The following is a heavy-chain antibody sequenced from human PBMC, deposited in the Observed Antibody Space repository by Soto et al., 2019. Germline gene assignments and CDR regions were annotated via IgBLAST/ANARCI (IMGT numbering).Heavy chain of an antibody. J-gene: IGHJ4*02. V-gene: IGHV5-51*01. CDR1: GYNFTTFW. CDR2: IYPGDSET. Sequence: LKISCKGSGYNFTTFWIGWVRQMPGKGLEWMGIIYPGDSETKYSPDFEGQVTISADRSTNTAYLQWRSLRASDTAMYYCARLGFPGAIYFDSWGLGTLVTVSS. CDR3: ARLGFPGAIYFDS.